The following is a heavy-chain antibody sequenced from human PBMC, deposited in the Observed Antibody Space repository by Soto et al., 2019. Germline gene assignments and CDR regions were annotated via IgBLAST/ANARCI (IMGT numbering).Heavy chain of an antibody. V-gene: IGHV1-69*13. J-gene: IGHJ6*02. CDR1: GGTFGSYA. CDR3: ASGVAVADIFYYYGMDV. Sequence: SVKVSCKASGGTFGSYAISWVRQAPGQGLEWMGGIIPIFGTANYAQKFQGRVTITADESTSTAYLELSSLRSEDTAVYYCASGVAVADIFYYYGMDVWGQGTTVTVSS. CDR2: IIPIFGTA. D-gene: IGHD6-19*01.